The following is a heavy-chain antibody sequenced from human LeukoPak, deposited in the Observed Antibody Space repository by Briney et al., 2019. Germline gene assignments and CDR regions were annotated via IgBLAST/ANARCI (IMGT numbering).Heavy chain of an antibody. CDR2: IYYSGST. V-gene: IGHV4-59*01. D-gene: IGHD3-9*01. CDR3: ARWGYDILTGYYSLDY. J-gene: IGHJ4*02. Sequence: PSETLSLACTVSGGSISSYYWSWIRQPPGKGLEWIGYIYYSGSTNYNPSLKSRVTISVDTSKNQFSLKLSSVTAADTAVYYCARWGYDILTGYYSLDYWGQGTLVTVSS. CDR1: GGSISSYY.